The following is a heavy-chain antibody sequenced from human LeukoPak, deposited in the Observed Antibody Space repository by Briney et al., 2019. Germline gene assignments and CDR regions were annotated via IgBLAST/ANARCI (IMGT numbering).Heavy chain of an antibody. J-gene: IGHJ3*02. CDR1: GGAFSGYY. CDR3: ARSLEDAFDI. Sequence: SETLSLTCVVYGGAFSGYYWSWIRQPPGKGLEWIGEINHSGSTNYNPSLKSRVTISVHTSKNQFSLKLSSVTAADTAVYYCARSLEDAFDIWGQGTMVTVSS. D-gene: IGHD5-24*01. V-gene: IGHV4-34*01. CDR2: INHSGST.